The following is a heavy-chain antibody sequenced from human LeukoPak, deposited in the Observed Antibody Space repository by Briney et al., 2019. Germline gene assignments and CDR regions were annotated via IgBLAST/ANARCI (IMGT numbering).Heavy chain of an antibody. Sequence: PSETLSLTCTVSGGSISSSSYYWGWIRQPPGKGLEWIGSIYYSGSTYYNPSLKSRVTISVDTSKNQFSLKLSSVTAADTAVYYCATDLREAITIFGVPPRGWFDPWGQGTLVTVSS. CDR3: ATDLREAITIFGVPPRGWFDP. CDR1: GGSISSSSYY. D-gene: IGHD3-3*01. V-gene: IGHV4-39*07. CDR2: IYYSGST. J-gene: IGHJ5*02.